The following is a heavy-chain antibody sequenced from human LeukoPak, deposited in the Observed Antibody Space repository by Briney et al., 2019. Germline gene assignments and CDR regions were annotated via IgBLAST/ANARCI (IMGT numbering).Heavy chain of an antibody. D-gene: IGHD2-15*01. CDR1: GYTFTSFG. V-gene: IGHV1-18*04. CDR2: IGAYNGDT. CDR3: TRDHCRGDNCPSFVY. Sequence: AASVKVSCKPSGYTFTSFGISWVRQAPGQGLEWMGWIGAYNGDTNYAQKFQGRVTMTTDTSTSTAYMDLRSLRSDDTAVYYCTRDHCRGDNCPSFVYWGQGTLVTVSS. J-gene: IGHJ4*02.